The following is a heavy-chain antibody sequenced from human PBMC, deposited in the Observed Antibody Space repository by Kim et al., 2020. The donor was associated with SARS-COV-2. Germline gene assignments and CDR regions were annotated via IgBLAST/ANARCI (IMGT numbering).Heavy chain of an antibody. V-gene: IGHV3-11*03. D-gene: IGHD2-2*02. J-gene: IGHJ6*02. CDR3: ASTVVPAAIFVYYYGMDV. Sequence: KGRFTISRDNAKNSLYLQMNSLRAEDTAVYYCASTVVPAAIFVYYYGMDVWGQGTTVTVSS.